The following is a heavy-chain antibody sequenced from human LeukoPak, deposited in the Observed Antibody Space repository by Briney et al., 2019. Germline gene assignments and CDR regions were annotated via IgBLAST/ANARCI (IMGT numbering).Heavy chain of an antibody. CDR2: ISAYNGNT. CDR1: GYTFTSYG. Sequence: ASVKVSCKASGYTFTSYGISWVRQAPGQGLEWMGWISAYNGNTNFAQKLQGRVTMTTDTSTSKAYMELRSLRSDDTAVYYCARVPSSLWFGELLHFDYWGQGTLVTVSS. V-gene: IGHV1-18*01. J-gene: IGHJ4*02. CDR3: ARVPSSLWFGELLHFDY. D-gene: IGHD3-10*01.